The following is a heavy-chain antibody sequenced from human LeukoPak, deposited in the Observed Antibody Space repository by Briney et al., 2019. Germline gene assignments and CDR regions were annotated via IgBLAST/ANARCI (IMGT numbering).Heavy chain of an antibody. CDR1: GFTFSSYG. Sequence: GGSLRLSCAASGFTFSSYGMHWVRQAPGKGLEWVAVISYDGSNKYYADSVKGRFTISRDNSKNTLYLQMNSLRAEDTAVYYCAKDGGGDFDYWGQGTLSPSPQ. CDR2: ISYDGSNK. D-gene: IGHD2-21*01. V-gene: IGHV3-30*18. J-gene: IGHJ4*02. CDR3: AKDGGGDFDY.